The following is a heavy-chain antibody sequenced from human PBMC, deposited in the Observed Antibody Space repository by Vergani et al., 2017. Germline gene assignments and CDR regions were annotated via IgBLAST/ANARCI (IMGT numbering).Heavy chain of an antibody. J-gene: IGHJ4*02. CDR2: ISSAGSNK. CDR1: GLMFNNYG. D-gene: IGHD3-22*01. Sequence: QVQLVESGGGVVQPGRSLRLSCETSGLMFNNYGMHWVRQAPGKGLEWVAVISSAGSNKHYADSVKGRFTISRDNSQNTLYLQMDSLTAEDTAIYFCVNGYYYDQSGLASFDYWGQGTLVTVSS. CDR3: VNGYYYDQSGLASFDY. V-gene: IGHV3-30*18.